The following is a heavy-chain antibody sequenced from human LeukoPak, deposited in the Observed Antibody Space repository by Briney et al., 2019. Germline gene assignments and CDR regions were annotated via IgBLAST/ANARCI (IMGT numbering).Heavy chain of an antibody. CDR1: GFTFSSYG. CDR3: AKRGIAAVNWFDP. D-gene: IGHD6-13*01. CDR2: ISYDGSNK. Sequence: PGGSLRLSCAASGFTFSSYGMRWVRRAPGKGLEWVAVISYDGSNKYYADSVKGRFTISRDNSKNTLYLQMNSLRAEDTAVYYCAKRGIAAVNWFDPWGQGTLVTVSS. V-gene: IGHV3-30*18. J-gene: IGHJ5*02.